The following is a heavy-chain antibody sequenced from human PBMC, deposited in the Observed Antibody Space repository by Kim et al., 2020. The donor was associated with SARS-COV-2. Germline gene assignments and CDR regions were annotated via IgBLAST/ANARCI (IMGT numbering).Heavy chain of an antibody. CDR2: INHSGST. CDR3: ARGLRSNYDPNFPLDY. J-gene: IGHJ4*02. V-gene: IGHV4-34*01. D-gene: IGHD3-22*01. CDR1: GVSFSGYY. Sequence: SETLSLTCAVYGVSFSGYYWSWIRQPPGKGLEWIGEINHSGSTNYNPSLKSRVTISVDTSKNQFSLKLSSVTAADTAVYYCARGLRSNYDPNFPLDYWGQGTLVTVSS.